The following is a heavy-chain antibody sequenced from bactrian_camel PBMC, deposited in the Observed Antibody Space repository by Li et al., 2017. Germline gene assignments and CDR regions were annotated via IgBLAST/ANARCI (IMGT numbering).Heavy chain of an antibody. CDR2: INSGGGGTT. V-gene: IGHV3S40*01. Sequence: QLVESGGGLVQPGGSLRLSCAASGFTFGSYDMAWVRQLPEKGLEWVSVINSGGGGTTDFADSVKGRFTISRDGAKNTLYLQLNSLKAEDTAMYYCAPESTWYGGSWHDFGYWGQGTQVTVS. CDR1: GFTFGSYD. D-gene: IGHD6*01. J-gene: IGHJ6*01. CDR3: APESTWYGGSWHDFGY.